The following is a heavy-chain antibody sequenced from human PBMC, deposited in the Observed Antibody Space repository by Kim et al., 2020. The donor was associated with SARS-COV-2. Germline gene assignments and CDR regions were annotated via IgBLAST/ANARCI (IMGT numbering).Heavy chain of an antibody. V-gene: IGHV4-61*01. CDR2: IYYSGST. CDR1: GGSVSSGSYY. Sequence: SETLSLTCTVSGGSVSSGSYYWSWIRQPPGKGLEWIGYIYYSGSTNYNPSLKSRVTISVDTSKNQFSLKLSSVTAADTAVYYCARGESSGWYDPPYLLHYYYYYGIDVWGQGTTVTVSS. J-gene: IGHJ6*02. D-gene: IGHD6-19*01. CDR3: ARGESSGWYDPPYLLHYYYYYGIDV.